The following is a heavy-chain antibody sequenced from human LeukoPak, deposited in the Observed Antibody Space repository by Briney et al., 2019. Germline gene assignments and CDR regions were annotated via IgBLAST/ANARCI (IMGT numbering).Heavy chain of an antibody. V-gene: IGHV1-46*01. D-gene: IGHD3-9*01. J-gene: IGHJ6*02. CDR2: INPSTSSE. Sequence: ASVKVSCKASGYTFTAYYIHWLRQAPGQGPEWMGVINPSTSSETSAQRFQGRVTMTRDTSTSTVYMELTSLTSDDTAVYFCARRLDSGYFYALDVWGQGTTPTVSS. CDR1: GYTFTAYY. CDR3: ARRLDSGYFYALDV.